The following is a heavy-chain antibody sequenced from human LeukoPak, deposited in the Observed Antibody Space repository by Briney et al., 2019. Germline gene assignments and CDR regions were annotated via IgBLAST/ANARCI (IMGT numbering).Heavy chain of an antibody. CDR3: ARGSRDIVVVPAAILVHYYYYMDV. D-gene: IGHD2-2*02. CDR2: INHSGST. CDR1: GGSFSGYY. Sequence: PSETLSLTCAVYGGSFSGYYWSWIRQPPGKGLEWIGEINHSGSTNYNPSLKSRVTISVDTSKNQFSLKLSSVTAADTAVYYCARGSRDIVVVPAAILVHYYYYMDVWGKGTTVTVSS. V-gene: IGHV4-34*01. J-gene: IGHJ6*03.